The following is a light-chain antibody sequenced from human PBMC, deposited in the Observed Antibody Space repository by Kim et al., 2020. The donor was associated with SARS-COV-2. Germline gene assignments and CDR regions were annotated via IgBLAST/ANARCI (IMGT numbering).Light chain of an antibody. CDR1: KLGDKY. CDR3: QAWGTRTACV. Sequence: SYELTQPPSESASPGQTASISCSGDKLGDKYVCWYQQKAGQSPVLVIYQDNKRPSGIPERFSGSNSGNTATLTITGTQPVDEADYYCQAWGTRTACVFGGGTQLTVL. J-gene: IGLJ3*02. V-gene: IGLV3-1*01. CDR2: QDN.